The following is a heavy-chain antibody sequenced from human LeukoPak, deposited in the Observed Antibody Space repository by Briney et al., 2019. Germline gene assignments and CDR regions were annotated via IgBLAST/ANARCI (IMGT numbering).Heavy chain of an antibody. J-gene: IGHJ3*02. V-gene: IGHV3-21*01. Sequence: PGRSLRLSCAASGFTFSSYSMNWVRQAPGKGLEWVSSISSSSSYIYYADSVKGRFTISRDNAKNSLYLQMNSLRAEDTAVYYCARGAPYYYDSSGYRPEIDAFDIWGQGTMVTVSS. D-gene: IGHD3-22*01. CDR3: ARGAPYYYDSSGYRPEIDAFDI. CDR1: GFTFSSYS. CDR2: ISSSSSYI.